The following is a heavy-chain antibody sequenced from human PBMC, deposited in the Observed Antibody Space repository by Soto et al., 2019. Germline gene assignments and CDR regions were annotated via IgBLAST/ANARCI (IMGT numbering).Heavy chain of an antibody. CDR1: GGSFSGYY. D-gene: IGHD3-16*02. CDR2: INHSGST. J-gene: IGHJ4*02. Sequence: PSETLSLTCAVYGGSFSGYYWSWIRQPPGKGLEWIGEINHSGSTNYNPSLKSRVTISVDTSKNQFSLKLSSVTAADTAVYYCARANWGSYRKSPFDYWGQGTPVTVSS. CDR3: ARANWGSYRKSPFDY. V-gene: IGHV4-34*01.